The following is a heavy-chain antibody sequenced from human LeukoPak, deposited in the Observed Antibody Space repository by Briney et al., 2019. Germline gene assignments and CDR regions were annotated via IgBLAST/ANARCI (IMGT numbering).Heavy chain of an antibody. Sequence: SETLSLTCAVYGGSFSGYYWSWIRQPPGKGLEWIGEINHSGSTNYNPSLKSRVTISVDTSKNQFSLRLTSLTAADTAVYYCARLNKPGWFDPWGQGTLVTVSS. J-gene: IGHJ5*02. V-gene: IGHV4-34*01. D-gene: IGHD1-14*01. CDR2: INHSGST. CDR1: GGSFSGYY. CDR3: ARLNKPGWFDP.